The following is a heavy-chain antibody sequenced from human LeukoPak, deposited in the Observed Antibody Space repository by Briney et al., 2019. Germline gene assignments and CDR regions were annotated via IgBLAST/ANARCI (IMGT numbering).Heavy chain of an antibody. CDR3: TKDQYSYGKPYFEY. CDR1: GFTFSSFA. D-gene: IGHD5-18*01. J-gene: IGHJ4*02. Sequence: PGGSLRLSCAASGFTFSSFAMSWVRQAPGKGLEWVSAISSGGGAGTYYADSVKGRFTISRDNSKNTLYLQMNSLRAEDTAIYYCTKDQYSYGKPYFEYWGQGTLVTVSS. V-gene: IGHV3-23*01. CDR2: ISSGGGAGT.